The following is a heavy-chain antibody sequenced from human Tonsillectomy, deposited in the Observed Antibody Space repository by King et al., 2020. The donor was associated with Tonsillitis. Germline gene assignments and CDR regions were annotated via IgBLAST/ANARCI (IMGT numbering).Heavy chain of an antibody. V-gene: IGHV3-64*01. Sequence: VQLVESGGGLVQPGGSLRLSCAASGFTFSSYAMHWVRQAPGKGLEYVSAISSNGGSTYYANSVKGRFTISRDNSKNTLYLQMGSLRGEDMAVYYCARGDYGSGCYVMRYWGQXPXVTVSS. D-gene: IGHD3-10*01. CDR2: ISSNGGST. CDR3: ARGDYGSGCYVMRY. CDR1: GFTFSSYA. J-gene: IGHJ4*02.